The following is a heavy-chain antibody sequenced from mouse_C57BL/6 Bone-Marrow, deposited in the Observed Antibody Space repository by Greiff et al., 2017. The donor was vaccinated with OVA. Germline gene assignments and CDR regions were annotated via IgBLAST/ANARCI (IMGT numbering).Heavy chain of an antibody. V-gene: IGHV1-81*01. J-gene: IGHJ3*01. Sequence: QVHVKQSGAELARPGASVKLSCKASGYTFTSYGISWVKQRTGQGLEWIGEIYPRSGNTYYNEKFKGKATLTADKSSSTAYMELRSLTSEDSAVYFCARGTYYYGSSAWFAYWGQGTLVTVSA. CDR1: GYTFTSYG. CDR2: IYPRSGNT. D-gene: IGHD1-1*01. CDR3: ARGTYYYGSSAWFAY.